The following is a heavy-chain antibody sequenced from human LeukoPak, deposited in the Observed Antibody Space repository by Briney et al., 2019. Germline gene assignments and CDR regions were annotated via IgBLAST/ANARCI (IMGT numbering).Heavy chain of an antibody. J-gene: IGHJ6*04. V-gene: IGHV3-48*03. Sequence: GGSLRLSCAASGFTFSSYEMNWVRQAPGKGLEGVSYISSSGSTIYYADSVKGRFTISRDNAKNSLYLQMNSLRAEDTAVYYCARDCGGGSCYGYYYYGMDVWGKGTTVTVSS. CDR2: ISSSGSTI. CDR3: ARDCGGGSCYGYYYYGMDV. D-gene: IGHD2-15*01. CDR1: GFTFSSYE.